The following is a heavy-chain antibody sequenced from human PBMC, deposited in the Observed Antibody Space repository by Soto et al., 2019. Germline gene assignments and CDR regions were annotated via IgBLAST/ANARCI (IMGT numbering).Heavy chain of an antibody. CDR3: VREVGSLALDS. D-gene: IGHD1-1*01. CDR2: ISYTSTTI. Sequence: EVQLVASGGDLVPPGGSLRLSCAVSGLTFSTDEMNWVRQAPGKGLEWLAYISYTSTTIKYADSVKGRFAVSTDMAKNSLYLQMNNLRVEDTTIYYCVREVGSLALDSWGQGTLVTVSS. V-gene: IGHV3-48*03. J-gene: IGHJ4*02. CDR1: GLTFSTDE.